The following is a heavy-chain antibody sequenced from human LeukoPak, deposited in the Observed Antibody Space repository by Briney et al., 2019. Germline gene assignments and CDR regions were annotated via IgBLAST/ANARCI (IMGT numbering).Heavy chain of an antibody. D-gene: IGHD2-2*02. CDR3: ARGQGPISFYYYMDV. Sequence: SETLSLTCAVSGGSISSSNWWSWVRQPPGKGLEWIGEIYHSGSTNYNPSLKSRVTISVDKSKNQFSLKLSSVTAADTAVYYCARGQGPISFYYYMDVWGKGTTVTISS. J-gene: IGHJ6*03. CDR2: IYHSGST. V-gene: IGHV4-4*02. CDR1: GGSISSSNW.